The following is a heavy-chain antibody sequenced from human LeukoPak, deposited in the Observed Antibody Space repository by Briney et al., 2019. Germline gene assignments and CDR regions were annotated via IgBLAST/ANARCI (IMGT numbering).Heavy chain of an antibody. V-gene: IGHV4-59*08. J-gene: IGHJ5*02. CDR1: GGSISSYY. CDR2: IYYSGST. D-gene: IGHD1-7*01. Sequence: SETLSLTCTVSGGSISSYYWSWIRQPPGKGLEWIGYIYYSGSTNYNPSLKSRVTISVDTSKNQFSLKLSSVTAADTAVYYCARAAGTTYWFDPWGQGTLVTVSS. CDR3: ARAAGTTYWFDP.